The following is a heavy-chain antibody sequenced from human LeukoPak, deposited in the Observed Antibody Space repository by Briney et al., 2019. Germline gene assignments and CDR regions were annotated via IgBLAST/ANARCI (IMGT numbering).Heavy chain of an antibody. CDR1: GFIFSSYA. CDR2: ISYDGSDQ. J-gene: IGHJ4*02. V-gene: IGHV3-30*04. CDR3: ARSFSGSYPNFDY. Sequence: GRSLRLSCAASGFIFSSYAMHWVRQAPGKGVEGVALISYDGSDQYYADSVKGRFTISRDNSKNTLYLQMNSLRAEDTAVYYCARSFSGSYPNFDYWGQGALVTVSS. D-gene: IGHD1-26*01.